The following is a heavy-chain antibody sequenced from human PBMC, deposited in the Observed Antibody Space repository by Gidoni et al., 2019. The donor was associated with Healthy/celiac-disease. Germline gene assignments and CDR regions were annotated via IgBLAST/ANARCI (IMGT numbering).Heavy chain of an antibody. CDR2: INSDGSST. Sequence: EVQLVESGGGLVQPGGSLRLSCAASGFPFSSYWMHWVRQAPGKGLVWVSRINSDGSSTSYADSVKGRFTISRDNAKNTLYLQMNSLRAEDTAVYYCARDGALSAMVAFDYWGRGTLVTVSS. J-gene: IGHJ4*02. V-gene: IGHV3-74*01. CDR3: ARDGALSAMVAFDY. CDR1: GFPFSSYW. D-gene: IGHD5-18*01.